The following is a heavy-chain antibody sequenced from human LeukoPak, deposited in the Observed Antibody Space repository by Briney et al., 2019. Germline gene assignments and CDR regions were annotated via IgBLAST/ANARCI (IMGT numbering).Heavy chain of an antibody. J-gene: IGHJ6*03. CDR1: GGSISSGGYY. Sequence: SETLSLTRTVSGGSISSGGYYWSWLRQHPGKGLEWIGYIYYSGSTFYNPSLKSRVTISVDTSKNQFSLKLSSVTAADTAVYYCARGYSGYDSGYYYYMDVWGKGTTVTVSS. V-gene: IGHV4-31*03. CDR3: ARGYSGYDSGYYYYMDV. CDR2: IYYSGST. D-gene: IGHD5-12*01.